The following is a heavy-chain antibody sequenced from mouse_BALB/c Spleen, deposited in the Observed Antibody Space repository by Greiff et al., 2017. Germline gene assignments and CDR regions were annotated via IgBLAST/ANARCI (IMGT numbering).Heavy chain of an antibody. V-gene: IGHV2-9*02. J-gene: IGHJ3*01. Sequence: VQRVESGPGLVAPSQSLSITCTVSGFSLTSYGVHWVRQPPGKGLEWLGVIWAGGSTNYNSALMSRLSISKDNSKSQVFLKMNSLQTDDTAMYYCARENYGSSAYWGQGTLVTVSA. CDR3: ARENYGSSAY. D-gene: IGHD1-1*01. CDR2: IWAGGST. CDR1: GFSLTSYG.